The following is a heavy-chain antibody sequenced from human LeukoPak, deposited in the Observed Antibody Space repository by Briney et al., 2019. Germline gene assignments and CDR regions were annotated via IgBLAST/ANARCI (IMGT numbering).Heavy chain of an antibody. Sequence: GGSLRLSCAASGFTFSDYYMSWIRQAPGKGLEWVSYISGSGSTIYYADSVKGRFTISRDNAKNSLYLQMNSLRAEDTAVYYCAREVDSDYYDSSGLYYFDYWGQGTLVTVSS. V-gene: IGHV3-11*01. CDR3: AREVDSDYYDSSGLYYFDY. J-gene: IGHJ4*02. D-gene: IGHD3-22*01. CDR1: GFTFSDYY. CDR2: ISGSGSTI.